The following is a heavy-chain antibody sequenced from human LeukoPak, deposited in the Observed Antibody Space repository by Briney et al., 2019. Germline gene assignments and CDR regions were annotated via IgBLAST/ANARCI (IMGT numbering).Heavy chain of an antibody. CDR2: ISSSSSYI. D-gene: IGHD1-26*01. Sequence: GGSLRLSCAASGFTFSSYSMNWVRQAPGKGLEWVSSISSSSSYIYYADSVKGRFTISRDNAKNSLYLQMNSLRAEDTAVYYCARDVGATFWFDPWGQGILVTVSS. CDR1: GFTFSSYS. V-gene: IGHV3-21*01. J-gene: IGHJ5*02. CDR3: ARDVGATFWFDP.